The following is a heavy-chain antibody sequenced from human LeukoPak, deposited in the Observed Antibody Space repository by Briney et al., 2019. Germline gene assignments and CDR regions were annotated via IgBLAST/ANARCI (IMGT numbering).Heavy chain of an antibody. CDR1: GFTVSSNY. J-gene: IGHJ6*02. CDR3: ARDVVRTDSPYGMDV. D-gene: IGHD3-22*01. V-gene: IGHV4-59*02. Sequence: GSLRLSCAASGFTVSSNYMSWVRQPPGKGLEWIGSIYYSGSTYYNPSLKSRVTISVDTSKNQFSLKLSSVTAADTAVYYCARDVVRTDSPYGMDVWGQGTTVTVSS. CDR2: IYYSGST.